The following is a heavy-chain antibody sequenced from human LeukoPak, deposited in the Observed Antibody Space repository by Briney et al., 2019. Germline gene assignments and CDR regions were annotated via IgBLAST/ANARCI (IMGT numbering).Heavy chain of an antibody. Sequence: GGSLRLSCAASGFTFSRYWMTWVRQAPGKGLEWVSSISSSSSYIYYADSVKGRFTISRDNAKNSLYLQMNSLRAEDTAVYYCARDPGIAAAGTGSFDYWGQGTLVTVSS. CDR1: GFTFSRYW. J-gene: IGHJ4*02. CDR3: ARDPGIAAAGTGSFDY. D-gene: IGHD6-13*01. CDR2: ISSSSSYI. V-gene: IGHV3-21*01.